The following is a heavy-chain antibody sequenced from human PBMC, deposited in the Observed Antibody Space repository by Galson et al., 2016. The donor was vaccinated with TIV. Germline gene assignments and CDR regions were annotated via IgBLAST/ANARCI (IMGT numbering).Heavy chain of an antibody. J-gene: IGHJ1*01. CDR1: GDSVNTGGHY. CDR3: ATGNGLEYLQY. Sequence: TLSLTCNVSGDSVNTGGHYWTWIRQQPGKGLEWIGYIYHSGNTYSNPSLRSRLTMYIDTTKNQFSLRLTSVTAADTAMYYCATGNGLEYLQYWGQGTLVTVSS. D-gene: IGHD3-3*02. V-gene: IGHV4-31*03. CDR2: IYHSGNT.